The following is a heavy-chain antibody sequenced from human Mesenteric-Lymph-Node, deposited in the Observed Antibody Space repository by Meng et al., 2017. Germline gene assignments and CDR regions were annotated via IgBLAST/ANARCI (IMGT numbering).Heavy chain of an antibody. Sequence: ASVKVSCKASGYTFTSYDINWVRQATGQGLEWMGWMNPNSGNTGYAQKFQGRVTMTRNTSISTAYMELSSLRSEDTAVHYCAGGLYYYYGMDVWGQGTTVTVSS. CDR1: GYTFTSYD. J-gene: IGHJ6*02. CDR3: AGGLYYYYGMDV. CDR2: MNPNSGNT. V-gene: IGHV1-8*01.